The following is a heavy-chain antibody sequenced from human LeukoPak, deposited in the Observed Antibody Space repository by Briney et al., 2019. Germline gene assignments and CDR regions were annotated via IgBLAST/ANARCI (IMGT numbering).Heavy chain of an antibody. CDR3: ARSDLYYYYYMDV. V-gene: IGHV1-69*05. J-gene: IGHJ6*03. D-gene: IGHD2-21*02. CDR2: IIPIFGTA. Sequence: SVKVSCKASGYTFTSYYMHWVRQAPGQGLEWMGGIIPIFGTANYAQKFQGRVTITTDESTSTAYMELSRLRSDDTAVYYCARSDLYYYYYMDVWGKGTTVTVSS. CDR1: GYTFTSYY.